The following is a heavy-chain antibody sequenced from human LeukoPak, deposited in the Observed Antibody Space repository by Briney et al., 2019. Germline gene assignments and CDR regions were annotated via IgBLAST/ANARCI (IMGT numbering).Heavy chain of an antibody. D-gene: IGHD1-26*01. CDR2: ISGSGGAT. V-gene: IGHV3-23*01. J-gene: IGHJ4*02. Sequence: PGRSLRLSCAASGFTFDDYAMHWVRQAPGKGLEWVSVISGSGGATFYGDSVQGRFTISRDNSRDTLYLQMNSLTAEDTAVYYCGKYLQTTVGANDYWGQGTLVTVSS. CDR1: GFTFDDYA. CDR3: GKYLQTTVGANDY.